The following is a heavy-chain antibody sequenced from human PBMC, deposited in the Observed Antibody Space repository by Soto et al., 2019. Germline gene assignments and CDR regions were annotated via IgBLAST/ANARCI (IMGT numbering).Heavy chain of an antibody. CDR3: ARDKGSSSSFLWRSDYYYYYMDV. J-gene: IGHJ6*03. D-gene: IGHD6-6*01. CDR1: GFTFSSYG. V-gene: IGHV3-33*01. CDR2: IWYDGSNK. Sequence: QVQLVESGGGVVQPGRSLRLSCAASGFTFSSYGMHWVRQAPGKGLEWVAVIWYDGSNKYYAASVKGRFTISRDNSKNTLYLQMNSLRAEDTAVYYCARDKGSSSSFLWRSDYYYYYMDVWGKGTTVTVSS.